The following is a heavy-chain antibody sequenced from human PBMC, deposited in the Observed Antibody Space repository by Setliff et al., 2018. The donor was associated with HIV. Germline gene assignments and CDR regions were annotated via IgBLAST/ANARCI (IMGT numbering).Heavy chain of an antibody. V-gene: IGHV4-39*01. Sequence: PSETLSLTCNVSGGSMSSSSYYWGWIRHPPGKGLDWIGSIYYTGSTYYNLSLKSRVTISVDTSKNEFSLELSSVTAADTAVYYCARHVATFLGTQFYYPDYWGQGTLVTVSS. CDR3: ARHVATFLGTQFYYPDY. CDR1: GGSMSSSSYY. CDR2: IYYTGST. D-gene: IGHD2-21*01. J-gene: IGHJ4*02.